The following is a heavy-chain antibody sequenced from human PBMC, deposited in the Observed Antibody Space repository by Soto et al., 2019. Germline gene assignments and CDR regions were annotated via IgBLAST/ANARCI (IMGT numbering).Heavy chain of an antibody. D-gene: IGHD3-3*01. CDR3: ASPGLGVYEDAFDI. Sequence: SETLSLTCTVSGGSISSYYWSWIRQPPGKGLEWIGYIYYSGSTNYNPSLKSRVTISVDTSKNQFSLKLSSVTAADTAVYYCASPGLGVYEDAFDIWGQGTMVTVSS. V-gene: IGHV4-59*01. CDR2: IYYSGST. J-gene: IGHJ3*02. CDR1: GGSISSYY.